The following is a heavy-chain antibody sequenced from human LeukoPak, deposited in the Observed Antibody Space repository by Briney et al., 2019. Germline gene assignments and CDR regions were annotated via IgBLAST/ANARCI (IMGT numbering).Heavy chain of an antibody. CDR2: IGGSVGSM. Sequence: GRSLRLSCAASGFTFSSYVMSWDRQAPGKGLERVSNIGGSVGSMFYAASVKGRFAISRDNSKKTLFLQMNNLRVEDTAVYYCSKRGNNWDSFDYWGQGTLVTVSS. V-gene: IGHV3-23*01. J-gene: IGHJ4*02. CDR3: SKRGNNWDSFDY. D-gene: IGHD1-1*01. CDR1: GFTFSSYV.